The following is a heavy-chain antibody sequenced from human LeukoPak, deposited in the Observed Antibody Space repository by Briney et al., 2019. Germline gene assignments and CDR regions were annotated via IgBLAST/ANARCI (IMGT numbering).Heavy chain of an antibody. J-gene: IGHJ3*02. CDR1: GYTFNGYY. Sequence: GASVKVSCKASGYTFNGYYMHWVRQAPGQGLEWMGWINPNSGGTNYAQKFQGRVTMTGDTSMSTAYMELSRLRSDDTAVYYCAILLDPSAFDIWGQGTLVTVSS. CDR3: AILLDPSAFDI. D-gene: IGHD1-1*01. CDR2: INPNSGGT. V-gene: IGHV1-2*02.